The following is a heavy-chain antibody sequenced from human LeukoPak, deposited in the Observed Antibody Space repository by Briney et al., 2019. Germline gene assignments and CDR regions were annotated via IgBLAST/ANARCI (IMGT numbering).Heavy chain of an antibody. CDR2: IYSSGSA. CDR3: ATARYFHH. V-gene: IGHV3-66*01. D-gene: IGHD1-14*01. CDR1: GFIVTSNY. J-gene: IGHJ1*01. Sequence: GGSLRLSCAASGFIVTSNYMNWARQAPRQGLEWLSIIYSSGSAFYADSVKGRFTISRDNSKNTPYLQMNSLRAEDTAVYYCATARYFHHWGQGTLVTVSS.